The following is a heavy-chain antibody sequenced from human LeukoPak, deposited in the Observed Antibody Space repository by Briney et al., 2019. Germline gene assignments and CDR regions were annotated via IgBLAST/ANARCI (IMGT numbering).Heavy chain of an antibody. CDR1: GFTFSSYW. V-gene: IGHV3-7*01. Sequence: GGSLRLSCAASGFTFSSYWMIWVRQAPGKGLEGVANIKQDGSEKYYVDSVKGRFTISRDNAKNSLYLQMNSLRAEDTAVYYCARLNGGSYCDYWGQGTLVTVSS. J-gene: IGHJ4*02. CDR3: ARLNGGSYCDY. CDR2: IKQDGSEK. D-gene: IGHD1-26*01.